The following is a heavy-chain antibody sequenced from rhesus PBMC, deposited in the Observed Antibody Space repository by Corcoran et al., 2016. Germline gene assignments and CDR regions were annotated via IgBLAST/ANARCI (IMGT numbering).Heavy chain of an antibody. J-gene: IGHJ6*01. CDR1: GGSIRRGNW. Sequence: QVQLQETGPTVVKPSETLSLTCAVSGGSIRRGNWWTWVHQSPGKGLEWIGGIYGSGGSNEYNPSLKSRVTLSKDTSKNQFSLELRAGTAADSAIFYCARGNYVNGLDSWGQGVVVTVSS. CDR2: IYGSGGSN. CDR3: ARGNYVNGLDS. D-gene: IGHD4-17*01. V-gene: IGHV4-93*01.